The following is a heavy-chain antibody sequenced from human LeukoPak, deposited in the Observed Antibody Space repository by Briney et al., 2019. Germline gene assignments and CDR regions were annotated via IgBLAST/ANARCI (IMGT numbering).Heavy chain of an antibody. CDR2: RKQDGSEK. Sequence: GGSLRLSCAASGFTFSSYWMSWFRKAPGKGLGGLANRKQDGSEKYYVDSVKGRFTISRDNAKNSLYLQMNSLRAEDTAVYYCARYGVAPAAYYYYYMDVWGKGTTVTVSS. CDR3: ARYGVAPAAYYYYYMDV. CDR1: GFTFSSYW. V-gene: IGHV3-7*01. D-gene: IGHD2-2*01. J-gene: IGHJ6*03.